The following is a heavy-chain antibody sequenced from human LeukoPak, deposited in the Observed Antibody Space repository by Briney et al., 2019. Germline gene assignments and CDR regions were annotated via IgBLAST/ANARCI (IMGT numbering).Heavy chain of an antibody. D-gene: IGHD3-22*01. Sequence: SGTLSLTCAVSGDSISSGGFSWSWLRQSPGKGLEWIGYIYHSGSTHYNSSLKSRVTISIDKSKNQFSLKLNSVTAADTAVYYCARMRYDSSGYWNWFDPWGQGTLVTVSS. CDR2: IYHSGST. V-gene: IGHV4-30-2*06. CDR3: ARMRYDSSGYWNWFDP. CDR1: GDSISSGGFS. J-gene: IGHJ5*02.